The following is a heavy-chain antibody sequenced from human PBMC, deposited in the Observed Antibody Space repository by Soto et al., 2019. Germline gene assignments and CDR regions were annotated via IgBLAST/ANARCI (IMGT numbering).Heavy chain of an antibody. CDR3: AREFIHSSGWYLLGY. CDR1: GFIFSSYN. D-gene: IGHD6-19*01. V-gene: IGHV3-21*01. J-gene: IGHJ4*02. CDR2: ISSSSSYI. Sequence: EVQRVESGGGLVKPGGSLRLSCAASGFIFSSYNMNWVRQAPGKGLEWVSSISSSSSYIYYANSVKGRFTISRDNAKNSLYLQMNSLRAEDAAVYYCAREFIHSSGWYLLGYWGQGTLVTVSS.